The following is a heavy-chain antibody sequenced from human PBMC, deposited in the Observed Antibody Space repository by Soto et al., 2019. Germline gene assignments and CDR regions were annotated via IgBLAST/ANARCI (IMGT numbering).Heavy chain of an antibody. CDR3: ARAQGSGFLVS. CDR2: IYYSGCT. CDR1: GGSISSGGYY. Sequence: PSETLSLTCTVSGGSISSGGYYGSWIRQHPGKGLEWIGSIYYSGCTYYNPSLKSRVTISVDTSKNQFSLKLSSVTAADTAVYYCARAQGSGFLVSWGQGTLVTVSS. V-gene: IGHV4-30-4*08. D-gene: IGHD3-10*01. J-gene: IGHJ4*02.